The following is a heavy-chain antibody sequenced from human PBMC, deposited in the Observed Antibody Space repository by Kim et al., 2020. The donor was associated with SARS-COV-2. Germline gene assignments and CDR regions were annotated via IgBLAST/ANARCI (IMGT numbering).Heavy chain of an antibody. V-gene: IGHV3-15*01. CDR1: GFTFTKVW. CDR3: TTDYERIGGLCDGETCYPASL. CDR2: SRSKADGGTA. D-gene: IGHD2-21*01. J-gene: IGHJ4*02. Sequence: GGSLRLSCAASGFTFTKVWLSWVRQAPGKGLEWVGRSRSKADGGTADYAAPVKGRFTISRDDSKNTLYLQMNGLRAEDTAFYHCTTDYERIGGLCDGETCYPASLWGQGTLVTVS.